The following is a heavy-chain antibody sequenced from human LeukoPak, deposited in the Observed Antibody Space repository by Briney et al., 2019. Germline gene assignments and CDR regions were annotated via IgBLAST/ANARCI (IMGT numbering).Heavy chain of an antibody. J-gene: IGHJ4*02. V-gene: IGHV3-11*04. CDR3: ARGNTVFDY. D-gene: IGHD4-17*01. CDR2: ISSSGSTI. Sequence: GGSLRLSCAPSGFTVSSNYMSWVRQAPGKGLEWVSYISSSGSTIYYADSVKGRFTISRDNAKNSLYLQMNSLRAEDTAVYYCARGNTVFDYWGQGTLVTVSS. CDR1: GFTVSSNY.